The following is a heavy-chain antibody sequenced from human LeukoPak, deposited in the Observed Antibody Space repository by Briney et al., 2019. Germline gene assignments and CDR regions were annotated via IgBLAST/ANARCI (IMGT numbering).Heavy chain of an antibody. J-gene: IGHJ4*02. V-gene: IGHV1-2*02. CDR2: INPNSGGT. Sequence: GSVKVSCKASVYTLTGYYIHWVRPAPGQGLEWMGWINPNSGGTNYAQKFQGRVTMTRDTSISTAYMGMTRLRADDTAVYYCARGGWLLLGLDYWGQGTLVTVSS. CDR3: ARGGWLLLGLDY. CDR1: VYTLTGYY. D-gene: IGHD3-22*01.